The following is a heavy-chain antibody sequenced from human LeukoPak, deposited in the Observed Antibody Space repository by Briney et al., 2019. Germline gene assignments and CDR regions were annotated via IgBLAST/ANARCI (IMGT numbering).Heavy chain of an antibody. CDR1: GGSISSFY. Sequence: SETLSLTCTVSGGSISSFYWSWIRQPAGKGLEWIGRLYTSGSTNYNPSLKSRVTMSIDTSKNQFSLKLGSVTAADTAVYYCARDRGHYDSSGYLFDYWGQGTLVTVSS. D-gene: IGHD3-22*01. J-gene: IGHJ4*02. CDR3: ARDRGHYDSSGYLFDY. CDR2: LYTSGST. V-gene: IGHV4-4*07.